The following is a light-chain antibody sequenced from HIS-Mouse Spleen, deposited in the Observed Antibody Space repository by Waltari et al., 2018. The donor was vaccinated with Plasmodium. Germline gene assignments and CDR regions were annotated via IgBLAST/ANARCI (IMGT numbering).Light chain of an antibody. V-gene: IGKV1-8*01. CDR1: QGISSY. CDR3: APFSRSPYT. CDR2: AAS. Sequence: AIRMTQSPSSFSASTGDRVTITCRASQGISSYLAWYQQKPGKAPKLLIYAASTLQSGVPQRFSGSGAGTDFTLTISARESEAFSTYTCAPFSRSPYT. J-gene: IGKJ2*01.